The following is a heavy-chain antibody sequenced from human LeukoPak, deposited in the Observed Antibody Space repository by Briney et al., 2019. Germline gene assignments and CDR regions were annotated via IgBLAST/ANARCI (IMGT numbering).Heavy chain of an antibody. Sequence: VASVKVSCKASGYTFTGYYMHWVRQAPGQGLEWMGWINPNSGGTNYAQKLQGRVTMTTDTSTSTAYMELRSLRSDDTAVYYCARGRDMVRGVPSYYYYYMDVWGTGTTVTISS. D-gene: IGHD3-10*01. J-gene: IGHJ6*03. CDR2: INPNSGGT. CDR3: ARGRDMVRGVPSYYYYYMDV. CDR1: GYTFTGYY. V-gene: IGHV1-2*02.